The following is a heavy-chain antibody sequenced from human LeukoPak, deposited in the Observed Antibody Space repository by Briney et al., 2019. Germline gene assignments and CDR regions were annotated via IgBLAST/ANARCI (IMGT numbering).Heavy chain of an antibody. CDR2: VNRDGSET. CDR1: GSALSSHW. J-gene: IGHJ6*02. V-gene: IGHV3-7*03. Sequence: GGSLRLSCAASGSALSSHWMTWVRQVPGRGPEWVANVNRDGSETYYLDSVKGRFTISKDNARNSLYLQMNSLRAEDTALYHCARNNGMDVWGQGTTVIVSS. CDR3: ARNNGMDV.